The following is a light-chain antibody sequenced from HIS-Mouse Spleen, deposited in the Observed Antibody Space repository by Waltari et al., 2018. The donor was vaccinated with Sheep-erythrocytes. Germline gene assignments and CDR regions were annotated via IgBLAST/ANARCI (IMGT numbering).Light chain of an antibody. Sequence: SYELTQPPSVSVSPGQTASITGPGDKLGDKYACWYQQKPGQSPVLVIYQDSTRPSGIPERLSGSSSGNTATLTISGTQAMDEADYYCQAWDSSTAVFGGGTKLTVL. CDR3: QAWDSSTAV. CDR1: KLGDKY. J-gene: IGLJ2*01. CDR2: QDS. V-gene: IGLV3-1*01.